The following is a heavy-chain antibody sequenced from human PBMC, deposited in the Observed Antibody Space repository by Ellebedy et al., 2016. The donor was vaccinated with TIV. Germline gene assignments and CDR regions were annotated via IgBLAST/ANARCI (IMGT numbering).Heavy chain of an antibody. CDR3: ARENYDILTGQQFGMDV. CDR1: EYTFTGSY. V-gene: IGHV1-2*02. Sequence: AASVKASCKASEYTFTGSYMHWVRQAPGQGLEWLGWISPYNGGTNYAQKFQGRVTMTSDTSISTAYMELTRLRSDDTAVYYCARENYDILTGQQFGMDVWGQGTTVTVSS. CDR2: ISPYNGGT. J-gene: IGHJ6*02. D-gene: IGHD3-9*01.